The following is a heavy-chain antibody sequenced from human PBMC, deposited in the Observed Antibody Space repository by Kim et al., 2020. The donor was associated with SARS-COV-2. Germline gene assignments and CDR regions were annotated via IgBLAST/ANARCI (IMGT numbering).Heavy chain of an antibody. V-gene: IGHV3-30*18. CDR2: ISYDGSNK. J-gene: IGHJ4*02. Sequence: GGSLRLSCAASGFTFSSYGMHWVRQAPGKGLEWVAVISYDGSNKYYADSVKGRFTISRDNSKNTLYLQMNSLRAEDTAVYYCAKGGPTATTWFLDYWGQG. CDR1: GFTFSSYG. CDR3: AKGGPTATTWFLDY. D-gene: IGHD4-17*01.